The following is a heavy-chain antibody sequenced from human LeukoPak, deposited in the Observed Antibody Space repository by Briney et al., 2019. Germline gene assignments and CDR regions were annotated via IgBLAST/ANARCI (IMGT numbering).Heavy chain of an antibody. CDR2: INGRAATT. Sequence: GGSLRLSCAASGFTFSSYAMSWVRQAPGKGLEWVASINGRAATTYYADSVKGCFTISRDNSKNTLYLQMNSLGADDTAVYYCAKAPATGEGYYFYYMDVWGKGTTVTVSS. D-gene: IGHD7-27*01. J-gene: IGHJ6*03. V-gene: IGHV3-23*01. CDR3: AKAPATGEGYYFYYMDV. CDR1: GFTFSSYA.